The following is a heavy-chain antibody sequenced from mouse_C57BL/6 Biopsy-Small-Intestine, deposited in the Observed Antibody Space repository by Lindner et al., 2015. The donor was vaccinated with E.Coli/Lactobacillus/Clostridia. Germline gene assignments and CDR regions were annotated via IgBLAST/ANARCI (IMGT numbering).Heavy chain of an antibody. CDR3: TIQDYYDGLNY. Sequence: SVKVSCKTSGYTFTIYGLTWVRQAPGQGLEYVGWISAHNGDTKYAPKFQGRLTLTTDTSARKGFMKLRSLRSDDTAVYYCTIQDYYDGLNYWGQGTPVTVSS. V-gene: IGHV1-74*01. D-gene: IGHD2-3*01. J-gene: IGHJ4*01. CDR1: GYTFTIYG. CDR2: ISAHNGDT.